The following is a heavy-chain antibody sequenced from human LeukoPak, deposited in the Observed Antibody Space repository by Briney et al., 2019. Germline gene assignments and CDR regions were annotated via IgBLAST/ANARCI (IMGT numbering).Heavy chain of an antibody. J-gene: IGHJ5*02. D-gene: IGHD6-19*01. CDR3: ARGIAVASNWFDP. Sequence: PSETLSLTCAVYGGSFSGYYWSWIRQPPGKGLEWIGEINHSGSTIYNPSLKSRVTMSVDTSKNQFSLKLSSVTAADTAVYYCARGIAVASNWFDPWGQGTLVTVSS. CDR1: GGSFSGYY. V-gene: IGHV4-34*01. CDR2: INHSGST.